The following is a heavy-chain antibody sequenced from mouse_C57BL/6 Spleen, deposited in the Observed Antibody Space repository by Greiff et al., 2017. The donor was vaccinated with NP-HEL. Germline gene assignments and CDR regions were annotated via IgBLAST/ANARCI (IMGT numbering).Heavy chain of an antibody. Sequence: EVKLMESGGGLVKPGGSLKLSCAASGFTFSDYGMHWVRQAPEKGLEWVAYISSGSSTIYYADTVKGRFTISRANAKNTLFLQMTSLRSEDTAMYYCARLGNYYAMDYWGQGTSVTVSS. D-gene: IGHD4-1*01. CDR3: ARLGNYYAMDY. J-gene: IGHJ4*01. V-gene: IGHV5-17*01. CDR2: ISSGSSTI. CDR1: GFTFSDYG.